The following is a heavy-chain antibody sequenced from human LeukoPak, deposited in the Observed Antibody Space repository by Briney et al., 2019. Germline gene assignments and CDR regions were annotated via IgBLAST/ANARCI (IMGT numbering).Heavy chain of an antibody. CDR2: ISGSGGST. V-gene: IGHV3-23*01. Sequence: GGSLRLSCAASGFTFSSYAMSWVRQAPGQGLEWVLAISGSGGSTYYADSVKGRFTISRDNSKNTLYLQMNSLRAEATAVYYCAKVETAAAATLRGFDYWGQGTLVTVSS. CDR1: GFTFSSYA. D-gene: IGHD6-13*01. CDR3: AKVETAAAATLRGFDY. J-gene: IGHJ4*02.